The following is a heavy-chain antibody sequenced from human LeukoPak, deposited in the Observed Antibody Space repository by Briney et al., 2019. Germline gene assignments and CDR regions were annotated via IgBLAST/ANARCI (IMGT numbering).Heavy chain of an antibody. V-gene: IGHV3-23*01. J-gene: IGHJ4*02. CDR1: GFTFSSYV. D-gene: IGHD2-2*01. Sequence: GGSLRLSCAASGFTFSSYVMSWVRQAPGRGLEWASAITGSGGSTYYADSVKGRFTISRDNSKNTLYLQMNSLRDEDTAVYSCAKSLSITKPRGPFDYWGQGTLVTVSS. CDR3: AKSLSITKPRGPFDY. CDR2: ITGSGGST.